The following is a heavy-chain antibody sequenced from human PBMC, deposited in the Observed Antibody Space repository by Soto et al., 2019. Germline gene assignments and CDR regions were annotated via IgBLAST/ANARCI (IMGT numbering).Heavy chain of an antibody. J-gene: IGHJ6*02. CDR3: ASQGYDFWSGQAEYRQGSYYYYGMDV. D-gene: IGHD3-3*01. CDR2: IIPIFGTA. V-gene: IGHV1-69*13. CDR1: GGTFSSYA. Sequence: GASVKVSCKASGGTFSSYAISWVRQAPGQGLEWMGGIIPIFGTANYAQKFQGRVTITADESTSTAYMELSSLRSEDTAVYYCASQGYDFWSGQAEYRQGSYYYYGMDVWGQGTTVTVSS.